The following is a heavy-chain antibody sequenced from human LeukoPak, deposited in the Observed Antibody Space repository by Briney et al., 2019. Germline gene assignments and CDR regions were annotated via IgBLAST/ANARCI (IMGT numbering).Heavy chain of an antibody. CDR2: ISYDGSNK. D-gene: IGHD3-10*01. CDR3: AKENSQWGFGAN. Sequence: TGGSLRLSCAASGFTFSSYAMHWVRQAPGKGLEWVAVISYDGSNKYYADSVKGRFTISRDNSKNTLYLQMNSLRPEDTAVYYCAKENSQWGFGANWGQGTLVTVSS. V-gene: IGHV3-30*04. J-gene: IGHJ4*02. CDR1: GFTFSSYA.